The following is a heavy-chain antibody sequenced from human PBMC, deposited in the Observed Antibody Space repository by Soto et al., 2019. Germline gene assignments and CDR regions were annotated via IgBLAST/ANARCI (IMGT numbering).Heavy chain of an antibody. CDR2: ISWHSGNL. CDR3: AKDKVYSNYEQYFDY. V-gene: IGHV3-9*01. Sequence: EVQLVESGGGLVQPGRSLRLSCAASGFTFENYAMHWVRQAPGKGLEWVSGISWHSGNLGYADSVRGRFTISRDNAKNSLYLQMHSLRPEDTGLYYCAKDKVYSNYEQYFDYWGQGTLVTVSS. J-gene: IGHJ4*02. CDR1: GFTFENYA. D-gene: IGHD4-4*01.